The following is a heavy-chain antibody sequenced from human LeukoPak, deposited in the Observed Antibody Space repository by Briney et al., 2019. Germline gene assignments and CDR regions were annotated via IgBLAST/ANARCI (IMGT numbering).Heavy chain of an antibody. J-gene: IGHJ3*02. CDR3: ARDQGSGWYGDAFDI. D-gene: IGHD6-19*01. CDR1: GFTFSSYW. CDR2: IKQDGSEK. Sequence: GGSLRLSCAASGFTFSSYWMSWVRQAPGKGLEWMANIKQDGSEKYYVDSVKGRFTISRDNAKNSLYLQMNSLRAEDTAVYYCARDQGSGWYGDAFDIWGQGTMVTVSS. V-gene: IGHV3-7*01.